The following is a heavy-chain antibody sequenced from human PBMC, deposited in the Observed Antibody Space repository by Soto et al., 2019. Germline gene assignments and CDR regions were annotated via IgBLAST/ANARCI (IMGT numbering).Heavy chain of an antibody. Sequence: SVKVSCKASGGTFSSYTISWVRQAPGQGLEWMGGIIPIFGTANYAQKFQGRVTITADESTSTAYMELSSLRSEDTAVYYCARVPSPRGGVILYFDYWGQGTLVTVSS. J-gene: IGHJ4*02. CDR1: GGTFSSYT. D-gene: IGHD3-16*01. CDR3: ARVPSPRGGVILYFDY. CDR2: IIPIFGTA. V-gene: IGHV1-69*13.